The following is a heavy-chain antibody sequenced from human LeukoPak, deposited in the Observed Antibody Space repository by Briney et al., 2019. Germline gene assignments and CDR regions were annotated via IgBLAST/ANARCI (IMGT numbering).Heavy chain of an antibody. J-gene: IGHJ3*02. CDR3: ARAGHYYDSSGYHTKPPGAFDI. CDR2: INPNSGGT. D-gene: IGHD3-22*01. V-gene: IGHV1-2*04. CDR1: GYTFTGYY. Sequence: ASVKVSCKASGYTFTGYYMHWVRQAPGQGLEWMGWINPNSGGTNYAQKFQGWVTMTRDTSISTAYMELSRLRSDDTAVYYCARAGHYYDSSGYHTKPPGAFDIWGQGTMVTVSS.